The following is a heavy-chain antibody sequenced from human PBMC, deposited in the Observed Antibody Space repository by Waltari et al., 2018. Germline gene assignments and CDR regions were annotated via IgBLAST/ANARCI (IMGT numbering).Heavy chain of an antibody. J-gene: IGHJ5*02. CDR2: IYTSGST. V-gene: IGHV4-61*02. Sequence: QVQLQESGPGLVKPSQTLSLTCTVSGCSISSGRYSWSWTRKPAGKGLEWIGRIYTSGSTNYNPSLKSRVTISVDTSKNQFSLKLSSVTAADTAVYYCARVSIAAAGNWFDPWGQGTLVTVSS. CDR3: ARVSIAAAGNWFDP. D-gene: IGHD6-13*01. CDR1: GCSISSGRYS.